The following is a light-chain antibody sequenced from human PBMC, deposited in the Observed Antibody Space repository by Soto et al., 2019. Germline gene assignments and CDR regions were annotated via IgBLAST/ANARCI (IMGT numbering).Light chain of an antibody. Sequence: EIVLTQSPATLSLSPGERATLSCRASQSVDRYLAWYQQKPGQAPRLLIFDASNRATGIPARFSGSGSGTDFTLTISSLESEDIAVYYCQQRENGLTFGGGTKVDMK. CDR3: QQRENGLT. V-gene: IGKV3-11*01. CDR2: DAS. J-gene: IGKJ4*01. CDR1: QSVDRY.